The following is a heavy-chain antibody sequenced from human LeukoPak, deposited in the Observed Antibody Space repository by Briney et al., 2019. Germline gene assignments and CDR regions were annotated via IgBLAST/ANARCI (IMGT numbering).Heavy chain of an antibody. V-gene: IGHV1-2*02. CDR1: GYTFSGYY. CDR2: INPNSGGT. Sequence: VASVKVSCKASGYTFSGYYLHWVRQAPGQGLEWMGWINPNSGGTNSAQKFQGRVTVTRDTSITTAYVELSRLRSDDTAVYYCARDLALTMVRGIGYYYYGMDVWGQGTTVTVPS. CDR3: ARDLALTMVRGIGYYYYGMDV. D-gene: IGHD3-10*01. J-gene: IGHJ6*02.